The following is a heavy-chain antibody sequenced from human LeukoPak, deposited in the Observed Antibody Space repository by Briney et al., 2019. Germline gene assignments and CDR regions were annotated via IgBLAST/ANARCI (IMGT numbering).Heavy chain of an antibody. D-gene: IGHD3-22*01. CDR3: ARGGYYDSSGSFEY. J-gene: IGHJ4*02. Sequence: GGSMRLSCAAYGFTFSNYAMYWVRQAQGKGLEYVSAICSNGGCTDYANSVKGRFTISRDNSKNRLFLQMGSLRAEDMAVYYCARGGYYDSSGSFEYWGQGILVTVSS. V-gene: IGHV3-64*01. CDR2: ICSNGGCT. CDR1: GFTFSNYA.